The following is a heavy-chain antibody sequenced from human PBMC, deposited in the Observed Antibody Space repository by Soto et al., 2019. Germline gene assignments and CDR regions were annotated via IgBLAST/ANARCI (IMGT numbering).Heavy chain of an antibody. Sequence: PSETLSLTCAIYGGSFNDYSWIWIRQPPGKGLEWIGEINHRGQSNYKPSLKSRTVISVDKSKNQVSLNMSSVTAADTAVYYCAKVSRITIFGGGWFDPWGQGTLVTVSS. V-gene: IGHV4-34*01. J-gene: IGHJ5*02. CDR2: INHRGQS. D-gene: IGHD3-3*02. CDR1: GGSFNDYS. CDR3: AKVSRITIFGGGWFDP.